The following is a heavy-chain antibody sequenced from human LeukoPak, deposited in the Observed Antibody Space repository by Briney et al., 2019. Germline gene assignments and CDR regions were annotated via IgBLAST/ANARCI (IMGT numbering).Heavy chain of an antibody. CDR3: ARRAGSYLYYYYGMDV. V-gene: IGHV1-18*04. Sequence: ASVTVSCKASGYTFTSYGISWVRQAPGHGLEWMGWISAYNGNTNYAQKLQGRVTITTDTSTSTAYMELRSLRSDDTAVYYCARRAGSYLYYYYGMDVWGKGTTVTVSS. D-gene: IGHD3-16*02. CDR2: ISAYNGNT. CDR1: GYTFTSYG. J-gene: IGHJ6*04.